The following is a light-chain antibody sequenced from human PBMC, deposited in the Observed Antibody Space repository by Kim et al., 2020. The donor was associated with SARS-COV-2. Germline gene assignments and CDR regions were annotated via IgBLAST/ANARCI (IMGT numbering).Light chain of an antibody. J-gene: IGLJ3*02. Sequence: RVKISGTGSSSNSGAGYHVHWYQQLPGTAPKLLIYGNVNRPSGVPDRFSGSKSGTSASLAITGLQAEDEAHYYCQSYDSSLNGVLFGGGTQLTVL. V-gene: IGLV1-40*01. CDR2: GNV. CDR3: QSYDSSLNGVL. CDR1: SSNSGAGYH.